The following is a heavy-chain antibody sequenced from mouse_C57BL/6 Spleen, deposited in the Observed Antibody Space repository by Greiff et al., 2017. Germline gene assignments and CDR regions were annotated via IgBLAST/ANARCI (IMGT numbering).Heavy chain of an antibody. Sequence: EVHLVESEGGLVQPGSSMKLSCTAPGFTFSDYYMAWVRQVPEKGLEWVANINYDGSSTYYLDSLKSRFIVSRDNAKNILYLQMSSLKSEDTATYYCARDRDYYGSSRFDYWGQGTTLTVSA. V-gene: IGHV5-16*01. CDR1: GFTFSDYY. J-gene: IGHJ2*01. CDR2: INYDGSST. CDR3: ARDRDYYGSSRFDY. D-gene: IGHD1-1*01.